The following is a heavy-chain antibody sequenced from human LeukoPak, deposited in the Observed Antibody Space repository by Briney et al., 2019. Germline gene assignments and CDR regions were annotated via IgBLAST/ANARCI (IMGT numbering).Heavy chain of an antibody. Sequence: SETLSLTCTVSGNSISSGDNYWNWIRQPPGKGLEWIGYIYYTGNTNYNPSLKSRVTISVDTSKNQFSLKLSSVTAADTAVYYCARDRLQLQSWGQGTLVTVSS. CDR3: ARDRLQLQS. J-gene: IGHJ5*02. CDR2: IYYTGNT. CDR1: GNSISSGDNY. D-gene: IGHD5-24*01. V-gene: IGHV4-61*08.